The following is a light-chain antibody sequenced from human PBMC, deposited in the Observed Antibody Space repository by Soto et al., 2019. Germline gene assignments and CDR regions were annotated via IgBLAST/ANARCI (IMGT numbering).Light chain of an antibody. CDR2: GAS. V-gene: IGKV3-20*01. CDR3: QQYGSSTLN. CDR1: QSLTRN. Sequence: EIVLTQSPGTLSVSPGERVTLSCRASQSLTRNLAWYQHKPGQSPRLLIYGASARATGIPDRFSGNGSGTDFTLTISRLEPEDFAVYYCQQYGSSTLNFGGGTKVDIK. J-gene: IGKJ4*01.